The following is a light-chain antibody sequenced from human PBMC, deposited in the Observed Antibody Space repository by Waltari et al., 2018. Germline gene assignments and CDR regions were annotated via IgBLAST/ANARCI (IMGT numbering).Light chain of an antibody. Sequence: QSALTQPRSVSGSPGQSVTISCTGTSSDVGGYNYVSWYQQHPGKAPNLMIYDGSKRPSGVPDRFSGSKSGNTASLTISGLQAEDEADYYGCSYAGSYTHVVFGGGTKLTVL. CDR2: DGS. V-gene: IGLV2-11*01. CDR1: SSDVGGYNY. J-gene: IGLJ2*01. CDR3: CSYAGSYTHVV.